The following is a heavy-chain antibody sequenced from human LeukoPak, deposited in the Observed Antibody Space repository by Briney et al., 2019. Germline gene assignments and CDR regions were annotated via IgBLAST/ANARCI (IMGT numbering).Heavy chain of an antibody. V-gene: IGHV3-23*01. CDR3: ARSGYDYHLCWNDGMNYFDY. CDR2: IIGSVGIT. J-gene: IGHJ4*02. D-gene: IGHD5-12*01. Sequence: GGSLRLSCAPSLFTLSSYAMSWVRQAPGKGLEWVSPIIGSVGITYYADSVKGRFTISRDNSKTTLYLQMNSMRAEDTAVYYCARSGYDYHLCWNDGMNYFDYWGQGTLVTVSS. CDR1: LFTLSSYA.